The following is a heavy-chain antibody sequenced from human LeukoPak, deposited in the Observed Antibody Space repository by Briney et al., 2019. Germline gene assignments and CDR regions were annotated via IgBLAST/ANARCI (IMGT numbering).Heavy chain of an antibody. CDR2: ISYDGSNK. CDR1: GFTFSSYA. V-gene: IGHV3-30-3*01. D-gene: IGHD3-10*01. J-gene: IGHJ4*02. CDR3: ARDRHRITMVRGVTPDY. Sequence: GRSLRLSCVASGFTFSSYAMHWVRQAPGKGLEWVAVISYDGSNKYYADSVKGRFTISRDNSKNTLYLQMNSLRAEDTAVYYCARDRHRITMVRGVTPDYWGQGTLVTVSS.